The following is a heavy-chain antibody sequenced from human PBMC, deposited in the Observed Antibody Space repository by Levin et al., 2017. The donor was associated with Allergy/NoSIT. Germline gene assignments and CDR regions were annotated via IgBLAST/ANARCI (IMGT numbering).Heavy chain of an antibody. CDR2: IKQDGSEK. CDR1: GFTFSSYW. Sequence: GESLKISCAASGFTFSSYWMSWVRQAPGKGLEWVANIKQDGSEKYYVDSVKGRFTISRDNAKNSLYLQMNSLRAEDTAVYYCARDQGLWFGETEFDYWGQGTLVTVSS. J-gene: IGHJ4*02. CDR3: ARDQGLWFGETEFDY. V-gene: IGHV3-7*01. D-gene: IGHD3-10*01.